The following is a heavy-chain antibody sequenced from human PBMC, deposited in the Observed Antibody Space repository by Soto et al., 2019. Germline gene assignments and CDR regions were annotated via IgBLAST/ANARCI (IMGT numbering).Heavy chain of an antibody. CDR1: GGSISSGGYY. CDR3: ARFGEHFTYYFDY. CDR2: IYYSGST. D-gene: IGHD3-10*01. J-gene: IGHJ4*02. Sequence: SETLSLTCTVSGGSISSGGYYWSWIRQHPGKGLEWIGYIYYSGSTYYNPSLKSRVTVSVDTSKNQFSLKLSSVTAADTAVYYCARFGEHFTYYFDYWGQGTLVTVSS. V-gene: IGHV4-31*03.